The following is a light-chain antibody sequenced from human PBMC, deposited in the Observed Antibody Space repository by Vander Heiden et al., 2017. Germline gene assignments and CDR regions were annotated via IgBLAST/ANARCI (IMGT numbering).Light chain of an antibody. J-gene: IGKJ1*01. V-gene: IGKV4-1*01. Sequence: DIVMTQSPDFLAVSLGERATINCKSSQNILYSSNNKNFLAWYQLKPGQPPKLLISWASTRESGVPDRFSGSGSQTDFTLTISSLLAEDVAVYYCQQYYTTPWTFGQGTKVEI. CDR1: QNILYSSNNKNF. CDR3: QQYYTTPWT. CDR2: WAS.